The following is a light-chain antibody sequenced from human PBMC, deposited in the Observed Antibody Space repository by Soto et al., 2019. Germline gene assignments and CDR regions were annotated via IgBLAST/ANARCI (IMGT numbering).Light chain of an antibody. J-gene: IGKJ4*01. CDR3: QQYYSYRLT. V-gene: IGKV1D-16*01. CDR1: QGISSW. CDR2: AAS. Sequence: DIQMTQSPSSLSASVGDRVTITCRASQGISSWLAWYQQKPGKAPKLLIYAASTLQSGVPPRFSGSGSGTDFTLTISCLQSEDFATYYCQQYYSYRLTFGGGTKVDIK.